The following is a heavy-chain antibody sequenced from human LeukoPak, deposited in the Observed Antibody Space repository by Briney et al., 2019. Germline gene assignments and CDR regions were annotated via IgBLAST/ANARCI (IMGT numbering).Heavy chain of an antibody. Sequence: ASVKVSCTASGYTFTGYYMHWVRQAPGQGLEWMGWINPNSGGTNYAQKFQGWVTMTRDTSISTAYMELSRLRSDDTAVYYCARDSADPTLGYYYGMDVWGQGTTVTVSS. CDR1: GYTFTGYY. D-gene: IGHD3-10*01. V-gene: IGHV1-2*04. CDR3: ARDSADPTLGYYYGMDV. CDR2: INPNSGGT. J-gene: IGHJ6*02.